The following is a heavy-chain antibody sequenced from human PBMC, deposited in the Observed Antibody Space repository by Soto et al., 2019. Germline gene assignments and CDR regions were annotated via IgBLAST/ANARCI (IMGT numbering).Heavy chain of an antibody. CDR1: GGSLSTTVW. J-gene: IGHJ4*02. CDR2: VFHSGSV. CDR3: AIKAWTILDY. D-gene: IGHD1-1*01. V-gene: IGHV4-4*02. Sequence: SETLSLTCGVSGGSLSTTVWWTWVRLTPGKGLEWIGEVFHSGSVNYNPSLQSRVTISVDNSTNHFSLRLTSVTAAFPAVYYCAIKAWTILDYWGEGALGTVAS.